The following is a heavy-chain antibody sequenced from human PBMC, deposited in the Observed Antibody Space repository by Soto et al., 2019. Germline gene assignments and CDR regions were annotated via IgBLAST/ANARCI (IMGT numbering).Heavy chain of an antibody. CDR2: ISGSGGST. CDR3: AKDPPSPYVWGSYPDY. V-gene: IGHV3-23*01. D-gene: IGHD3-16*02. CDR1: GFTFSSYA. Sequence: GGSLRLSCAASGFTFSSYAMSWVRQAPGKGLEWVSAISGSGGSTYYADSVKGRFTISRDNSKNTLYLQMNSLRAEDTAVYYCAKDPPSPYVWGSYPDYWGQGTLVTVSS. J-gene: IGHJ4*02.